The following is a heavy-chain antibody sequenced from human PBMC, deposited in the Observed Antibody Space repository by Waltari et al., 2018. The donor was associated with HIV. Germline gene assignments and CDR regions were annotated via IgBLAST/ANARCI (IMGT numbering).Heavy chain of an antibody. CDR3: ARWFDPSYYDSSGYPSDY. CDR1: GYTFTSYY. D-gene: IGHD3-22*01. J-gene: IGHJ4*02. CDR2: ITLVGGST. Sequence: QVQLVQSGAEVKKPGASVKVSCKASGYTFTSYYMHWVRQTPGQGLEWMGIITLVGGSTSYAQKFQGGVTITSDTSTSAVYMKLRNLRSEDTAVYYCARWFDPSYYDSSGYPSDYWGQGSLVTVSS. V-gene: IGHV1-46*01.